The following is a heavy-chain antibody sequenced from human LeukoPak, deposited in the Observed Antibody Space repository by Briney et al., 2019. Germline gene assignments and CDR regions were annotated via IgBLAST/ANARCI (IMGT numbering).Heavy chain of an antibody. J-gene: IGHJ4*02. D-gene: IGHD6-6*01. Sequence: ASVKVSCKASGYTFTSYNINWVRQATGQGLEWMGWMNPNSGNTGYAQKFQGRVTMTRNTSISTAYMELSSLRSDDTAVYYCARVGRAARLNYFDYWGQGTLVTVSS. V-gene: IGHV1-8*01. CDR1: GYTFTSYN. CDR3: ARVGRAARLNYFDY. CDR2: MNPNSGNT.